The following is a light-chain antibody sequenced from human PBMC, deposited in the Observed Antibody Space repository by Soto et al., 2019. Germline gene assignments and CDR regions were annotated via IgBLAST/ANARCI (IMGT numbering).Light chain of an antibody. Sequence: AIQMTPSPSSLSASVGDRVTITCRASQGIRNDLGWYQQKPGKAPKLMIYAAPSLQRGVPSRFSGSGSDTDFTLTISSLQSEDFATYYCLQDYTYPWTFGQGTKVEIK. V-gene: IGKV1-6*01. CDR3: LQDYTYPWT. CDR2: AAP. CDR1: QGIRND. J-gene: IGKJ1*01.